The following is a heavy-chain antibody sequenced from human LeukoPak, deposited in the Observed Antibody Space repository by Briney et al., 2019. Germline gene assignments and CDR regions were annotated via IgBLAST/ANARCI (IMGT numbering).Heavy chain of an antibody. V-gene: IGHV3-30-3*02. J-gene: IGHJ4*02. CDR3: AKRDDFWSGYFDY. CDR2: ISYDGSNK. CDR1: GFTFSSYA. D-gene: IGHD3-3*01. Sequence: GGSLRLSCAASGFTFSSYAMHWVRQAPGKGLEWVAVISYDGSNKYYADSVKGRFTISRDNSKNTLYLQMNSLRAEDTAVYYCAKRDDFWSGYFDYWGQGTQVTVSS.